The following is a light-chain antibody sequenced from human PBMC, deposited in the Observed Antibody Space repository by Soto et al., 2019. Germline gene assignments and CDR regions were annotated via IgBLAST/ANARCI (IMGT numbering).Light chain of an antibody. Sequence: DIVMTQSPLSLPVTPGEPASISCGSSQSLLYSNGYNYLDWYLQKPGQSPQLLIYLGSNRASGVPDRFSGSGSGTDFTLKISRVETEDVGVYYCMQTRQTPFTFGPGTKVDFK. CDR2: LGS. V-gene: IGKV2-28*01. CDR1: QSLLYSNGYNY. CDR3: MQTRQTPFT. J-gene: IGKJ3*01.